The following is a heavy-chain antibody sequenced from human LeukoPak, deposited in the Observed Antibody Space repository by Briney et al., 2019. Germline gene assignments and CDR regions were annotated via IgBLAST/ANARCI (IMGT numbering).Heavy chain of an antibody. Sequence: GGSLRLSCAASGFTFSSYWMHWVRQVPGKGRVWVSRINSDGSSTNYADSVKGRFTISRDNAKHTLYLQMNSLRADDTAVYYCARGGYSVYDLGDYWGQGALVTVSS. CDR1: GFTFSSYW. V-gene: IGHV3-74*01. J-gene: IGHJ4*02. CDR3: ARGGYSVYDLGDY. D-gene: IGHD5/OR15-5a*01. CDR2: INSDGSST.